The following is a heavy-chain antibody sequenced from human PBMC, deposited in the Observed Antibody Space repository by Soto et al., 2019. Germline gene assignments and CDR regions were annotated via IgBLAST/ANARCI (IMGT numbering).Heavy chain of an antibody. CDR3: ARGEAARPTYYFDY. Sequence: SETLSLTCTVSGGSISSYYWSWIRQPPGKGLEWIGYIYYSGSTNYNPSLKSRVTISVDTSKNQFSLKLSSVTAADTAVYYCARGEAARPTYYFDYWGQGTLVTVSS. D-gene: IGHD6-6*01. J-gene: IGHJ4*02. CDR2: IYYSGST. V-gene: IGHV4-59*12. CDR1: GGSISSYY.